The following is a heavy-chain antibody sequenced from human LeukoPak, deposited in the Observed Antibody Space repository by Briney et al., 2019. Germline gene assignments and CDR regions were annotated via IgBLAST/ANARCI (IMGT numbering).Heavy chain of an antibody. Sequence: SETLSLTCSVSGGSVGSYYWSWIRQPPGKGLEWIGYIYYNGSTYYNPSLKSRVTISVDMSKNQFSLKLRSVTAADTAVYYCSRLDHSGIAPAATAYFDSWGRGTLVTVSS. V-gene: IGHV4-59*08. CDR2: IYYNGST. D-gene: IGHD6-13*01. CDR3: SRLDHSGIAPAATAYFDS. CDR1: GGSVGSYY. J-gene: IGHJ4*02.